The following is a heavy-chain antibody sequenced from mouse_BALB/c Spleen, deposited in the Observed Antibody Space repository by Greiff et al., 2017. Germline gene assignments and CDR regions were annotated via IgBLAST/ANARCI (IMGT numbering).Heavy chain of an antibody. Sequence: VQLQQSGPELVKPGASVKISCKASGYSFTGYYMHWVKQSHVKSLEWIGRINPYNGATSYNQNFKDKASLTVDKSSSTAYMELHSLTSEDSAVYYCATGYYGSSGWYFDVWGAGTTVTVSS. CDR1: GYSFTGYY. V-gene: IGHV1-26*01. CDR2: INPYNGAT. J-gene: IGHJ1*01. D-gene: IGHD1-1*01. CDR3: ATGYYGSSGWYFDV.